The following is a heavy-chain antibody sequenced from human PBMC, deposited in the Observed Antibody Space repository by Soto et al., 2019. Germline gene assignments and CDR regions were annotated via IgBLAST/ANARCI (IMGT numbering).Heavy chain of an antibody. D-gene: IGHD5-12*01. J-gene: IGHJ6*02. CDR1: GGSFSSYA. CDR2: IIPIFGTA. CDR3: ASGVGRDGYSYYYYYGMDV. V-gene: IGHV1-69*13. Sequence: FSLKVSCKASGGSFSSYAISWVRQAPGQGLEWMGGIIPIFGTANYAQKFQGRVTITADESTSTAYMELSSLRSEDTAVYYCASGVGRDGYSYYYYYGMDVWGQGTTVTVSS.